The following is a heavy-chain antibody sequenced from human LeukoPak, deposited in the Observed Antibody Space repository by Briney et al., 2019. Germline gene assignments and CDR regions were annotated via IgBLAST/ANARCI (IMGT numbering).Heavy chain of an antibody. J-gene: IGHJ5*02. V-gene: IGHV4-59*01. CDR2: IYYSGST. D-gene: IGHD2-21*02. CDR3: AKPTHIVVVTGWFDP. CDR1: GGSISSYY. Sequence: PSETLSLTCTVSGGSISSYYWSWIRQPPGKGLEWIGYIYYSGSTNYNPSLKSRVTISVDTSKNQFSLKLSSVTAADTAVYYCAKPTHIVVVTGWFDPWGQGTLVTVSS.